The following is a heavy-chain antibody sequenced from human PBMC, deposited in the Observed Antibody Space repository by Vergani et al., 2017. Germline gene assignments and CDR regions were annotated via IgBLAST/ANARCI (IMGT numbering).Heavy chain of an antibody. Sequence: EVQLLESGGGLVQPGGSLRLSCAASGFTFSSYAMSWVRQAPGKGLEWVSAISGSGGSTYYADSVKGRFTISRDNSKNTLYLQMNSLRAEDTAVYYCAKDRDSYYDSSGYYYLAGGFDYWGQGPLVTVSS. J-gene: IGHJ4*02. CDR3: AKDRDSYYDSSGYYYLAGGFDY. V-gene: IGHV3-23*01. D-gene: IGHD3-22*01. CDR1: GFTFSSYA. CDR2: ISGSGGST.